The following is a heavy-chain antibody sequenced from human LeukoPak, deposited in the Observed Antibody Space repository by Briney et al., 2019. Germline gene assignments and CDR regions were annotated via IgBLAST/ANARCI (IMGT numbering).Heavy chain of an antibody. CDR2: IYPGDSDT. D-gene: IGHD6-13*01. CDR3: ARHDEQLVLSDYYGMDV. CDR1: GYSFTSYW. Sequence: GESLKISCKGSGYSFTSYWIGWVRQMPGKGLEWMGIIYPGDSDTRYSPSFQGQVTISADKSISTAYLQWSSLKASDTAMYYCARHDEQLVLSDYYGMDVWGQGTTVTVSS. J-gene: IGHJ6*02. V-gene: IGHV5-51*01.